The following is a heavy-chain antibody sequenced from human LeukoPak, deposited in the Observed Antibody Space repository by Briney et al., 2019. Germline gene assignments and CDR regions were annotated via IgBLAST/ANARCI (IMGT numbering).Heavy chain of an antibody. CDR1: GGTFISYA. CDR3: ARDRFLAAAGYNWFDP. Sequence: SVKVSCKASGGTFISYAISWVRQAPGQGLEWMGRIIPILGIANYAQKFQGRVTITADKSTSTAYMELSSLRSEDTAVYYCARDRFLAAAGYNWFDPWGQGTLVTVSS. D-gene: IGHD6-13*01. CDR2: IIPILGIA. V-gene: IGHV1-69*04. J-gene: IGHJ5*02.